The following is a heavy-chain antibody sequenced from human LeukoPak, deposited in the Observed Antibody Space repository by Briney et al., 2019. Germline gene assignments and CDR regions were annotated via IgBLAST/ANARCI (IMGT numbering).Heavy chain of an antibody. J-gene: IGHJ6*03. CDR2: ISGSADST. V-gene: IGHV3-23*01. D-gene: IGHD2-15*01. CDR1: GFTFSSYA. Sequence: PGGSLRLSCAASGFTFSSYAMSWVRQAPGKGLEWVSGISGSADSTYYADSVKGRFTISRDNSKNTLFLQMNSLRAEDTALYYCAKGRGFCSGGSCCYYYYIDVWGKGTTVTVSS. CDR3: AKGRGFCSGGSCCYYYYIDV.